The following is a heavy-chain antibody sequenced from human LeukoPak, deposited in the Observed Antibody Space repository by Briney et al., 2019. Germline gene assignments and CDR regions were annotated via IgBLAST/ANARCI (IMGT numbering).Heavy chain of an antibody. J-gene: IGHJ4*02. CDR1: GFTFSSYA. CDR3: AKPSSGSYNFDY. CDR2: ISGSGGST. Sequence: GGSLRLSCAASGFTFSSYAMTWVRQAPGKGLEWVSTISGSGGSTYYADSVKGRFTISRDNSKNTLYLQMNGLRAEDTAVYYCAKPSSGSYNFDYWGQGTLVTVSS. D-gene: IGHD6-19*01. V-gene: IGHV3-23*01.